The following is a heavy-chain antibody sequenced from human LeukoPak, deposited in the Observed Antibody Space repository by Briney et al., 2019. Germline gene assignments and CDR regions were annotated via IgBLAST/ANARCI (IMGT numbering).Heavy chain of an antibody. CDR2: IYSGGST. Sequence: GGSLRLSCAAPGFTVSSNYMSWVRQSPGQGLQWVSVIYSGGSTYYADSVKGRFTKSRDNYKNLLYLQMNSLRAEDTAVYYCARGRQGRWLQVRGWYYFDYWGQGTLVTVSS. CDR1: GFTVSSNY. D-gene: IGHD5-24*01. CDR3: ARGRQGRWLQVRGWYYFDY. J-gene: IGHJ4*02. V-gene: IGHV3-53*01.